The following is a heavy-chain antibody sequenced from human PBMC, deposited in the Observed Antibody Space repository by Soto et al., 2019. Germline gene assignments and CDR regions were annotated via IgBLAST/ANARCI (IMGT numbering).Heavy chain of an antibody. CDR2: ILPIFGTA. J-gene: IGHJ5*02. CDR3: AREVLSSSYNKRGDWFDP. D-gene: IGHD6-13*01. CDR1: GGTFSSYA. V-gene: IGHV1-69*12. Sequence: QVQLVQSGAEVKKPGSSVKVSCKASGGTFSSYAISWVRQAPGQGLEWMGGILPIFGTANYAQKFQGRVTITADESTSPAYIELSSLRSEDTAVYYCAREVLSSSYNKRGDWFDPWGQGTLVTVSS.